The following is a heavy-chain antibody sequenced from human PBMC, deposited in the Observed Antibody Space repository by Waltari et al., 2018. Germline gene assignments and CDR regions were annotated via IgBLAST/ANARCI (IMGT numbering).Heavy chain of an antibody. CDR3: ARDFRGRIIAARLGAFDI. J-gene: IGHJ3*02. Sequence: QLQLQESGPGLVKPSETLSLTCTVSGGSISSSSYYWGWIRQPPGQGLEWIGRIYYSGSTYYNPSLKSRVTISVDTSKNQFSLKLSSVTAADTAVYYCARDFRGRIIAARLGAFDIWGQGTMVTVSS. CDR1: GGSISSSSYY. V-gene: IGHV4-39*07. CDR2: IYYSGST. D-gene: IGHD6-6*01.